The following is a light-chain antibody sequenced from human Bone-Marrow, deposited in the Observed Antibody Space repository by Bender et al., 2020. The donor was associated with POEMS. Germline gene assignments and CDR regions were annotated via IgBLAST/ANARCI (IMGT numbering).Light chain of an antibody. J-gene: IGLJ3*02. Sequence: SYELTQPPSVSVSPGQTARITCSGDALPNQYAYWYQQRPGQAPILMIYKDSERPSGIPERFSGSSSGTTVTLTISGVQAEDEADYYCQSADTRGTYKVFGGGTKLTVL. CDR1: ALPNQY. V-gene: IGLV3-25*03. CDR3: QSADTRGTYKV. CDR2: KDS.